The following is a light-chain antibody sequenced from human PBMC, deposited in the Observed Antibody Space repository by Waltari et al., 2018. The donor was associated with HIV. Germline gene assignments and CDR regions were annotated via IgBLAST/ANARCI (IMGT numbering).Light chain of an antibody. CDR3: QSYDSSLTGSV. CDR1: SSNIGAGYD. CDR2: GNN. Sequence: QSVLTQPPSVSGAPGQRVTISCTGSSSNIGAGYDVHWYQQVPGTAPKLLIYGNNNRPSWVPDRFSASKSGASPSLAITGLQAEDEADYYCQSYDSSLTGSVFGGGTKLTVL. V-gene: IGLV1-40*01. J-gene: IGLJ2*01.